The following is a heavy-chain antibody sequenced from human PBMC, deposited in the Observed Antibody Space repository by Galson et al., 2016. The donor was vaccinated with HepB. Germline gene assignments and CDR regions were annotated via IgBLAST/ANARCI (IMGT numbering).Heavy chain of an antibody. CDR3: SRDGVPNYDFWTGFYYFDH. Sequence: SLRLSCAASGFTFNDYGMHWVRQASGRGLEWVAVIWGDGSNRYYGDSVRGRFTISRDNARKTLYLQMDRLRPEDTAVYFCSRDGVPNYDFWTGFYYFDHWGQGNLVTVSS. CDR2: IWGDGSNR. CDR1: GFTFNDYG. J-gene: IGHJ4*02. V-gene: IGHV3-33*01. D-gene: IGHD3-3*01.